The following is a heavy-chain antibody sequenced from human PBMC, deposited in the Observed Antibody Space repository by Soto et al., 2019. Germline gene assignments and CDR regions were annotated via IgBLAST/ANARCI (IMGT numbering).Heavy chain of an antibody. CDR1: GFGFNGYD. CDR2: ISTAGDT. V-gene: IGHV3-13*01. CDR3: ARGGDRFDGMDV. J-gene: IGHJ6*02. D-gene: IGHD3-16*01. Sequence: GGSLRLSCAASGFGFNGYDMHWARQAPGKNLEWVAAISTAGDTYYLGSVKGRFTISREDAKNSLSLQMNSLRVGDTAVYYCARGGDRFDGMDVWGQGTTVTVSS.